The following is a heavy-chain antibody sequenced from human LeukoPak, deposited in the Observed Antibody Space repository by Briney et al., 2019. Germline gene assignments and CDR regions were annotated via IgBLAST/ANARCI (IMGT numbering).Heavy chain of an antibody. CDR1: GGSVSSGSYY. D-gene: IGHD3-22*01. Sequence: SETLSLTCTVSGGSVSSGSYYWSWIRQPPGKGLEWIGYIYYSGSTNYNPSLKSRVTISVDTSKNQFSLKLSSVTAADTAVYYCARVSDYYDSSGFDYWGQGTLVTVSS. V-gene: IGHV4-61*01. CDR2: IYYSGST. J-gene: IGHJ4*02. CDR3: ARVSDYYDSSGFDY.